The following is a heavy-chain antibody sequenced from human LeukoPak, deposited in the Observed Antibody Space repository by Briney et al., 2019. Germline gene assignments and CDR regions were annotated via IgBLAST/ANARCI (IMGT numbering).Heavy chain of an antibody. CDR2: INSDGSST. V-gene: IGHV3-74*01. CDR3: VRVGYTNYGIDY. D-gene: IGHD4-11*01. J-gene: IGHJ4*02. Sequence: PGGSLRLSCAASGFTFSSYWMHWVRQAPGKGLVWVSRINSDGSSTSYADSVKGRFTISRDNAKNTLYLQMNSLRAEDTAVYYCVRVGYTNYGIDYWAQGTLVTVSS. CDR1: GFTFSSYW.